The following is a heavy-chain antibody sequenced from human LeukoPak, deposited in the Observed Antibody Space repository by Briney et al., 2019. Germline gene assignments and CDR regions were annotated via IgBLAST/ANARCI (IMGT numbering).Heavy chain of an antibody. CDR2: INPNSGGT. J-gene: IGHJ3*02. V-gene: IGHV1-2*02. D-gene: IGHD6-6*01. Sequence: ASVKVSCKASGYTFTGYYMHWVRQAPGQGLEWMGWINPNSGGTNYAQKFQGRVTMTRDTSISTAYMELSRLRSDDTAVYYCAKDPTSIAALGKKNAFDIWGQGQWSPSLQ. CDR3: AKDPTSIAALGKKNAFDI. CDR1: GYTFTGYY.